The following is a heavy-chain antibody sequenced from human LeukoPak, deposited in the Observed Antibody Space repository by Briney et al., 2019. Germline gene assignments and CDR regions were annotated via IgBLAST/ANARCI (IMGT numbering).Heavy chain of an antibody. CDR2: IYASGNT. Sequence: PSQTLSLTCTVSGASISSYYWSWIRQPPGKGLEWIGYIYASGNTNYNPSLKSRVTMSVDTSKNQFSLKLSSATAADTAVYYCARRFGYCSGGRCNDLRYYYYYMDVWGKGTTVTVSS. J-gene: IGHJ6*03. D-gene: IGHD2-15*01. CDR3: ARRFGYCSGGRCNDLRYYYYYMDV. CDR1: GASISSYY. V-gene: IGHV4-4*09.